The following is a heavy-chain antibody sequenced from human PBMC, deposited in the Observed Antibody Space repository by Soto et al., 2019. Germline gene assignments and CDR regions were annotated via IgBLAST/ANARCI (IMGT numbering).Heavy chain of an antibody. CDR2: MNPNSGNT. Sequence: GASVKVSCKASGYTFTSYDINWVRQATGQGLEWMGWMNPNSGNTGYAQKFQGRVTMTRNTSISTAYMELSSLRSEDTAVYYCARLDGAIAVAVRVDWFDPWGQGTLVTVSS. J-gene: IGHJ5*02. CDR3: ARLDGAIAVAVRVDWFDP. D-gene: IGHD6-19*01. V-gene: IGHV1-8*01. CDR1: GYTFTSYD.